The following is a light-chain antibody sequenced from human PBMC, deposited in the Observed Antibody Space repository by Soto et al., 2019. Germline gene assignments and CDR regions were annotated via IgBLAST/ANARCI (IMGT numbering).Light chain of an antibody. CDR1: QSIDNW. CDR2: DAS. Sequence: DIQMTQSLSPLSACIGDRVTITCRASQSIDNWLAWYQQKPGKAPQLLIYDASRVKTGVPSRFTASGSGTEFTLTINTLQADDSATYFCQHYNGYPYTFGSGTKADIK. J-gene: IGKJ2*01. CDR3: QHYNGYPYT. V-gene: IGKV1-5*01.